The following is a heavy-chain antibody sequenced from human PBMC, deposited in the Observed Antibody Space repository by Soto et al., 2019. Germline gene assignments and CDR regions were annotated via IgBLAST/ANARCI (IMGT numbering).Heavy chain of an antibody. CDR3: ARVATTITYAMDV. CDR2: VYHTGST. Sequence: QLKLQESGSGLVKPSQTLSLTCVVSGGSITSVGYSWNWIRQPPGKGLEWIGYVYHTGSTFYNPSLNSRGTISDDRSKNQFSLDRISVTAADTAGYFCARVATTITYAMDVWGPGPTVIVSS. D-gene: IGHD4-17*01. J-gene: IGHJ6*02. V-gene: IGHV4-30-2*01. CDR1: GGSITSVGYS.